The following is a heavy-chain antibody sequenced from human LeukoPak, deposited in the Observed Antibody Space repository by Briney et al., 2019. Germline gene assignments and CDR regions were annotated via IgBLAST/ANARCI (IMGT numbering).Heavy chain of an antibody. D-gene: IGHD1-26*01. CDR1: GGSFSGYY. CDR3: ARLKRPNRGSYIYYYMDV. V-gene: IGHV4-34*01. CDR2: INHSGST. Sequence: SETLSLTCAVYGGSFSGYYWSWIRQPPGKGLEWIGEINHSGSTNYNPSLKSRVIISVDTSKNQFSLKLSSVTAADTAVYYCARLKRPNRGSYIYYYMDVWGKGTTVTVSS. J-gene: IGHJ6*03.